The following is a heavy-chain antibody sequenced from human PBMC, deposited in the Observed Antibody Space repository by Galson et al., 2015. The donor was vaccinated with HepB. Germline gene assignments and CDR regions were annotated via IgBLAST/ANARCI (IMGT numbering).Heavy chain of an antibody. D-gene: IGHD3-9*01. J-gene: IGHJ3*02. Sequence: QSGAEVKKPGESLKISCKGSGYSFTSYWIGWVRQMPGKGLEWMGIIYPGDSDTRYSPSFQGQVTISADKSISTAYLQWSSLKASDTAMYYCARSPPDYDILTGRTPDAAFDIWGQGTMVTVSS. CDR1: GYSFTSYW. V-gene: IGHV5-51*01. CDR2: IYPGDSDT. CDR3: ARSPPDYDILTGRTPDAAFDI.